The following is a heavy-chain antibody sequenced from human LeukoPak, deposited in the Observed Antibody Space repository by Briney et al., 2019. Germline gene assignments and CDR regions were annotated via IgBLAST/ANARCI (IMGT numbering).Heavy chain of an antibody. J-gene: IGHJ4*02. V-gene: IGHV3-74*01. CDR2: INTDGSST. CDR1: GFTFSSYW. D-gene: IGHD3-9*01. Sequence: GGSLRLSCAASGFTFSSYWMHWVRQAPGKGLVWVSRINTDGSSTSYADSVKGRFTISRDNAENTLYLQMNSLRAEDTAVYYCARANDILTDPLDYWGQGTLVTVSS. CDR3: ARANDILTDPLDY.